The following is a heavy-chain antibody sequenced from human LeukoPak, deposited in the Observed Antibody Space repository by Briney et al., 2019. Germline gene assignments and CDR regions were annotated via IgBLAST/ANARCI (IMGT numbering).Heavy chain of an antibody. CDR3: ARLGPGCYYDSSGYCWFDP. CDR1: GYIFTNYW. D-gene: IGHD3-22*01. J-gene: IGHJ5*02. V-gene: IGHV5-51*01. CDR2: IYPGDSDT. Sequence: GESLKISCKGSGYIFTNYWIGWVRQMPGKGLEWMGIIYPGDSDTRYSPSFQGQVTISADKSISTAYLQWSSLKASDTAMYYCARLGPGCYYDSSGYCWFDPWGQGTLVTVSS.